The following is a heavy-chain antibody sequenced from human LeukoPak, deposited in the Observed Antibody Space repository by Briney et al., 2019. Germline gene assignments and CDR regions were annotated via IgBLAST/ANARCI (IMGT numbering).Heavy chain of an antibody. Sequence: SETLSLTCTVSGGSISSGGYYWSWIRQHPGKGLEWIGYIYYSGSTYYNPSLKSRVTISVDTSKNQFSLKLSSVTAADTAVYYCARNKPTNYYDSSGPAPSDAFDIWGQGTMVTVSS. CDR3: ARNKPTNYYDSSGPAPSDAFDI. D-gene: IGHD3-22*01. CDR1: GGSISSGGYY. V-gene: IGHV4-31*03. CDR2: IYYSGST. J-gene: IGHJ3*02.